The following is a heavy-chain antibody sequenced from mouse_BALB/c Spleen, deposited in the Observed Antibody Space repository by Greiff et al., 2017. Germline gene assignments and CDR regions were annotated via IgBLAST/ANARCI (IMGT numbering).Heavy chain of an antibody. J-gene: IGHJ4*01. CDR1: GYTFTSYW. CDR2: IYPGNSDT. V-gene: IGHV1-5*01. Sequence: VQLQQSGTVLARPGASVKMSCKASGYTFTSYWMHWVKQRPGQGLEWIGAIYPGNSDTSYNQKFKGKAKLTAVTSTSTAYMELSSLTNEDSAVYYCYYYGSSYGAMDYWGQGTSVTVSS. D-gene: IGHD1-1*01. CDR3: YYYGSSYGAMDY.